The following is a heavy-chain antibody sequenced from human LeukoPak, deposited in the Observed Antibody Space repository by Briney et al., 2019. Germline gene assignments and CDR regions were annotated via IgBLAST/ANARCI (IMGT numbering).Heavy chain of an antibody. CDR3: ASGRNWFDI. V-gene: IGHV4-39*07. CDR2: IFYSGST. J-gene: IGHJ3*02. CDR1: SGSISTSNYY. Sequence: SETLSLTCTVSSGSISTSNYYWGWVRQPPGKALEWIGNIFYSGSTYYNPSLKSRVTISVDTSKNQFSLKLSSVTAADTAVYYCASGRNWFDIWGQGTMVTVSS. D-gene: IGHD5-24*01.